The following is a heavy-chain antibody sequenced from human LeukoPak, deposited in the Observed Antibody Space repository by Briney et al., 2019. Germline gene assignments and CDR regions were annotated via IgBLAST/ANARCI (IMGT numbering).Heavy chain of an antibody. J-gene: IGHJ5*02. D-gene: IGHD3-9*01. CDR2: ISSDSTII. Sequence: GGSLRLSCAASGFTFSSHSMNWVRQAPGKGLEWISYISSDSTIIHYADSVKGRFTISRDDGKSSLYLQMNSLRAEDTAIYYCAKVPRQNDNWFDPWGQGTLVTVSS. CDR1: GFTFSSHS. CDR3: AKVPRQNDNWFDP. V-gene: IGHV3-48*01.